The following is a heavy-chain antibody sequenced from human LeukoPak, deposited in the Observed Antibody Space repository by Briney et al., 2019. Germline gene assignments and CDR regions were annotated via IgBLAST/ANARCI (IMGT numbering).Heavy chain of an antibody. CDR3: AREGSTEWELLDDAFDI. CDR2: INPSGGST. Sequence: ASVKVSCKASGHTFTSYYMHWVRQAPGQGLEWMGIINPSGGSTSYAQKFQGRVTMTRDTSTSTVYTELSSLRSEDTAVYYCAREGSTEWELLDDAFDIWGQGTMVTVSS. D-gene: IGHD1-26*01. V-gene: IGHV1-46*01. CDR1: GHTFTSYY. J-gene: IGHJ3*02.